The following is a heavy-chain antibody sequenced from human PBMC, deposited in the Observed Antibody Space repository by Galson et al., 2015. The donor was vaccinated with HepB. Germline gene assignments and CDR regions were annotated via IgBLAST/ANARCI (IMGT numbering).Heavy chain of an antibody. J-gene: IGHJ4*02. D-gene: IGHD3-9*01. CDR2: ITSKIEGETT. CDR1: GFTFSSGNW. CDR3: TTDYANYDILTGYLVYFDY. Sequence: SLRLSCAVSGFTFSSGNWMSWVRAAPGKGLEWVGRITSKIEGETTDSAAPVKGRFTISRDDSKNTLYLQMNSLKTEDTAVYYCTTDYANYDILTGYLVYFDYWGQGTLVTVSS. V-gene: IGHV3-15*01.